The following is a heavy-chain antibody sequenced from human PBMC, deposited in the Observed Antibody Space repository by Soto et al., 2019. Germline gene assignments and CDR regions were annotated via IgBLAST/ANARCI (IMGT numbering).Heavy chain of an antibody. Sequence: QVQLVQSGAEVRKPGASVRVSCKASGYSFTSYYMHWVRQAPGQGLEWMGIIHPYGGRTIYAQTFHGRITMTSDTSTDTVYMDLSSLRSEDTAVYYCARDISRRQTYYGMDVWGQGTTVTVSS. J-gene: IGHJ6*02. V-gene: IGHV1-46*01. CDR1: GYSFTSYY. CDR2: IHPYGGRT. D-gene: IGHD2-21*01. CDR3: ARDISRRQTYYGMDV.